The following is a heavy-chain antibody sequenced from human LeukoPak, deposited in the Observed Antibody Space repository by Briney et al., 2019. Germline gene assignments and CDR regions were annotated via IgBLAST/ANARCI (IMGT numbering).Heavy chain of an antibody. CDR2: IDPKSGGT. CDR1: GYTFSGYY. CDR3: ARRLYYYDTSGFGWFDP. D-gene: IGHD3-22*01. V-gene: IGHV1-2*02. Sequence: ASMKVSCKASGYTFSGYYMHWMRQAPGQGLEWMGWIDPKSGGTNYAQKFQGRVTMTTDTSASTAYMELSSLRSDDTAVYYCARRLYYYDTSGFGWFDPWGQGTLVTVSS. J-gene: IGHJ5*02.